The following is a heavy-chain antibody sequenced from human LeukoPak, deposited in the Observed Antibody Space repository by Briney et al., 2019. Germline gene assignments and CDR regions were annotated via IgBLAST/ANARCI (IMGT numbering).Heavy chain of an antibody. J-gene: IGHJ3*02. V-gene: IGHV4-59*12. CDR3: ARGEIVVVPAAMKPAFDI. CDR1: GGSISSYY. Sequence: NPSETLSLTCTVSGGSISSYYWSWIRQPPGKGLEWIGYIYYSGSTNYNPSLKSRVTISVDTSKNQFSLKLSSVTAADTAVYYCARGEIVVVPAAMKPAFDIWGQGTMVTVSS. CDR2: IYYSGST. D-gene: IGHD2-2*01.